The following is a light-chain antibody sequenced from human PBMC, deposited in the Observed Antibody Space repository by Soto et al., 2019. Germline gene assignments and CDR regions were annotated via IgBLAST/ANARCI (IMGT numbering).Light chain of an antibody. V-gene: IGKV3D-15*01. CDR2: GAS. CDR3: QQYNNWPAIT. Sequence: EIVLTQSQATLSVSPGERANLXWRASQGVRSNLAWYQQKPGQPPRLVISGASTRAPGIPARFSGFGSGTDFTLTISSLQSEDFAIYYCQQYNNWPAITFGQGTRLEIK. J-gene: IGKJ5*01. CDR1: QGVRSN.